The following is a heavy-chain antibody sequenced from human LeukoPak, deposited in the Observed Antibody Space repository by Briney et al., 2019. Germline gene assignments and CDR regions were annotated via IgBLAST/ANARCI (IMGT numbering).Heavy chain of an antibody. D-gene: IGHD6-19*01. J-gene: IGHJ4*02. CDR1: GYTFTSYG. CDR3: ATDLPVAGTFTY. V-gene: IGHV1-18*01. Sequence: ASVKVSCKASGYTFTSYGISWVRQAPGQGLEWMGWISAYNGNTNYAQKLQGRVTMTEDTSTDTAYMEVSSLRSEDTAVYYCATDLPVAGTFTYWGQGTLVTVSS. CDR2: ISAYNGNT.